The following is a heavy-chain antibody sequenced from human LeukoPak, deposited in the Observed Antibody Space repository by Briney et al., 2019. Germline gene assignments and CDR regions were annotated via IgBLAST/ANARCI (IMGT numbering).Heavy chain of an antibody. D-gene: IGHD4-17*01. J-gene: IGHJ1*01. CDR1: GGSFSGYY. CDR2: INHNGSS. Sequence: TSETLSLTCAVYGGSFSGYYWSWIRQPPGKGLEWIGEINHNGSSNYNPSLKSRVTISVDTSKNQFSLKLSSVTAADTAVYYCARGEDGDYHFQHWGQGTLVTVSS. CDR3: ARGEDGDYHFQH. V-gene: IGHV4-34*01.